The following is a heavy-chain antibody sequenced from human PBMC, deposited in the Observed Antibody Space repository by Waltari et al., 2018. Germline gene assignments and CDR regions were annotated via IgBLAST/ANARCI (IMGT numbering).Heavy chain of an antibody. CDR3: ASPVGATSLAAFDI. D-gene: IGHD1-26*01. CDR1: GFTVSSYA. CDR2: ISYDGSNK. J-gene: IGHJ3*02. V-gene: IGHV3-30-3*01. Sequence: QVQLVESGGGVVQPGRSLRLSCAASGFTVSSYARHWVGQALGKGLEWVAVISYDGSNKYYADSVKGRFTISRDNSKNTLYLQMNSLRAEDTAVYYCASPVGATSLAAFDIWGQGTMVTVSS.